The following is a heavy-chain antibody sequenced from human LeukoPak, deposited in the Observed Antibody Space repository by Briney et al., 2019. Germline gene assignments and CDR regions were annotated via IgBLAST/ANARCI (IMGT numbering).Heavy chain of an antibody. D-gene: IGHD2-8*01. V-gene: IGHV5-51*01. CDR1: GYGFTSYW. Sequence: GESLKISCKGSGYGFTSYWIGWVRQMPGKGLEWMGIIYPDDSDTRYSPSFEGQVIISVDKSISTAYLQWSSLKALDTATYYCARHGHCTNGVCYSNYYYYMDVWGKGTTVTVSS. J-gene: IGHJ6*03. CDR2: IYPDDSDT. CDR3: ARHGHCTNGVCYSNYYYYMDV.